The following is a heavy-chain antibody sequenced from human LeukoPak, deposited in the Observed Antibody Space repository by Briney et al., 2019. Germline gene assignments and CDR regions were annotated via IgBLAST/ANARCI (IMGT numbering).Heavy chain of an antibody. V-gene: IGHV3-53*01. Sequence: GGSLRLSCAASGFTVSNNYMNWVRQAPGKGLEWVSVIYSGGSTYYADSVQGRFTISRDNPKNTLYLQMNSLRAEDTAVYYCARGQRAAAGFDSWGQGTLVTVSS. J-gene: IGHJ4*02. CDR1: GFTVSNNY. D-gene: IGHD6-13*01. CDR2: IYSGGST. CDR3: ARGQRAAAGFDS.